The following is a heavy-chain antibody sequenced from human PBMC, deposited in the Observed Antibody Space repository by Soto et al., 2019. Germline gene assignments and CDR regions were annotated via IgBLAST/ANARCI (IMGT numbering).Heavy chain of an antibody. V-gene: IGHV1-69*13. D-gene: IGHD5-18*01. CDR1: GGTFSSYA. Sequence: SVKVSCKASGGTFSSYAISWVRQAPGQGLEWMGGIIPIFGTANYAQKFQGRVTITADESTSTAYVELSSLRSEDTAVYYCARDTVDTAMVTSPFGYWGQGTLVTVSS. CDR3: ARDTVDTAMVTSPFGY. J-gene: IGHJ4*02. CDR2: IIPIFGTA.